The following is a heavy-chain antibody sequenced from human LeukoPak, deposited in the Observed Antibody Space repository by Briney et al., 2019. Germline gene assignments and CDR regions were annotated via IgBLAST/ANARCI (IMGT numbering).Heavy chain of an antibody. D-gene: IGHD2-8*01. CDR3: ARGGSNGSMIY. Sequence: GGSLRLSCAASGFIFNNYSMSWVRQAPGKGLEWVSYITGSSSSIYYADSVKGRFSISRDNAKNSLYLQMNSLRAEDTALYYCARGGSNGSMIYWGQGTLVAVSS. J-gene: IGHJ4*02. CDR1: GFIFNNYS. V-gene: IGHV3-48*01. CDR2: ITGSSSSI.